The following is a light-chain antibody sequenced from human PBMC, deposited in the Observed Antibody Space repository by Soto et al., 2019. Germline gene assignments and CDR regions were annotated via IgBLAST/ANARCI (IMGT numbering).Light chain of an antibody. Sequence: SYELTQPPSVSVAPGQTARISCWGNNIGSKSVHWYQQKPGQAPLLVVYDDSDRPSGIPERFSGSNSGNTATLTISRVEAGDEADYSCQVWDTSNDHSWVFGGGTKVTVL. CDR2: DDS. V-gene: IGLV3-21*02. CDR1: NIGSKS. J-gene: IGLJ3*02. CDR3: QVWDTSNDHSWV.